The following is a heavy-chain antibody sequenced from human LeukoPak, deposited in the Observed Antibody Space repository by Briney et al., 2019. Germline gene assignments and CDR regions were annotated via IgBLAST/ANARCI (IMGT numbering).Heavy chain of an antibody. D-gene: IGHD3-10*01. V-gene: IGHV3-21*01. CDR1: GFTFSSYS. CDR2: ISSSSSYI. J-gene: IGHJ4*02. Sequence: GGSLRLSCAASGFTFSSYSMNWVRQAPGKGLEWVSSISSSSSYIYYADSVKGRFTISRDNAKNSLYLQMNSLRAEDTAVYYCARDSSDYYGSGSYFDYWGQGPLVTVSS. CDR3: ARDSSDYYGSGSYFDY.